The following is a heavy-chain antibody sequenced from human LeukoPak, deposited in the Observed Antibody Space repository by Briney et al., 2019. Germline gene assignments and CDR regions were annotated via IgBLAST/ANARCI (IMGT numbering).Heavy chain of an antibody. CDR1: GFTFSSYG. D-gene: IGHD2-15*01. J-gene: IGHJ5*02. CDR2: ISYDGSNK. Sequence: PGGSLRLSCAASGFTFSSYGMHWVRQAPGKGLEWAAVISYDGSNKYYADSVKGRFTISRDNSKNTLYLQMNSLRAEDTAVYYCAKDLEDGNWFDPWGQGTLVTVSS. V-gene: IGHV3-30*18. CDR3: AKDLEDGNWFDP.